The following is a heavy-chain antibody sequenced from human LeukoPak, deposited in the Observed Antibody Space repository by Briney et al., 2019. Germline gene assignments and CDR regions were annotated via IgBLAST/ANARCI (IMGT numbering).Heavy chain of an antibody. CDR1: GYTFTSYY. CDR2: INPSGGST. Sequence: GASVKVSCKASGYTFTSYYMHWVRQAPGQGLEWMGIINPSGGSTSYAQKFQGRVTMTRDTSTSTVYMELSSLRSEDTAVYYCERVGSIAAAAFDIWGQGTMVTVSS. V-gene: IGHV1-46*01. D-gene: IGHD6-13*01. J-gene: IGHJ3*02. CDR3: ERVGSIAAAAFDI.